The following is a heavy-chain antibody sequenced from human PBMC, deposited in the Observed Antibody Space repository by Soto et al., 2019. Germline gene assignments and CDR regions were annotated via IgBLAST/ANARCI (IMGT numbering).Heavy chain of an antibody. D-gene: IGHD4-17*01. CDR1: GGTFSRHT. CDR3: ARPDFGDDWYFEL. CDR2: IIPALGTA. V-gene: IGHV1-69*08. J-gene: IGHJ2*01. Sequence: QDQLVQSGAEVKKPGSSVKVSCKASGGTFSRHTFSWVRQAPGQGLEWMGRIIPALGTATYAQKFQGIVTITADESATTVYMELNRLRSEYTAVYYCARPDFGDDWYFELGGRGTLVTVSS.